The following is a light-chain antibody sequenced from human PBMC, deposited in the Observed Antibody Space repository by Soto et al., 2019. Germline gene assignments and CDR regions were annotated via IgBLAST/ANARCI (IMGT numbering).Light chain of an antibody. J-gene: IGLJ1*01. CDR3: GSSSGITTLL. V-gene: IGLV2-14*01. Sequence: QSVLTQPASVSGSPGQSITISCTGTTSDIGAYNYVSWYQQHAGKAPKLIIYEVSRRPSGVSNRFSGSKSGSTASLTISGLQAEDEALYYCGSSSGITTLLIATGTKVTVL. CDR2: EVS. CDR1: TSDIGAYNY.